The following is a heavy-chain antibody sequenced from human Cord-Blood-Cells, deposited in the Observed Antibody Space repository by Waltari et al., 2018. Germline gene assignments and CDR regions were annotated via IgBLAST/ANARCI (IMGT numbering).Heavy chain of an antibody. Sequence: QVQLVQSGAEVKKPGSSVQVSCKASGYTFTSYAMHWVRQAPGQRLEWMGWINAGNGNTKYSQKFQGRVTITRDTSASTAYMELSSLRSEDTAVYYCARGSSSWYYWGQGTLVTVSS. CDR1: GYTFTSYA. CDR3: ARGSSSWYY. D-gene: IGHD6-13*01. CDR2: INAGNGNT. J-gene: IGHJ4*02. V-gene: IGHV1-3*01.